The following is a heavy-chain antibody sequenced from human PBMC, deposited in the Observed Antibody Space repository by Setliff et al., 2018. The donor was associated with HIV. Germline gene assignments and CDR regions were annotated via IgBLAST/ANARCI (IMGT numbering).Heavy chain of an antibody. V-gene: IGHV4-59*11. J-gene: IGHJ5*02. CDR3: ARNTVGAGTSFP. Sequence: SETLSLTCTVSGDSINTHYWSWIRQAPGKGLEWIGCISHSGNTNFNPSLNSRVTISVDTSKNQFSLRLTSVTAADTAIYYCARNTVGAGTSFPWGRGILVTVSS. CDR1: GDSINTHY. D-gene: IGHD1-26*01. CDR2: ISHSGNT.